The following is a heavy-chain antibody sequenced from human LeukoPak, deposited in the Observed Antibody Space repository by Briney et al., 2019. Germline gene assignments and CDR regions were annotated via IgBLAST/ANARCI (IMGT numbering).Heavy chain of an antibody. CDR2: IHYSRSP. D-gene: IGHD2-15*01. Sequence: PSETLSLTCIVSGDSIRSSSYYWGWIRQPPGRGLEWIGSIHYSRSPYYNSSLKSRVTISVETAENQFSLKLSSVTAADTAVYYCASEYCSGGSCYRMFDYWGQGTLVTVSS. J-gene: IGHJ4*02. CDR1: GDSIRSSSYY. V-gene: IGHV4-39*07. CDR3: ASEYCSGGSCYRMFDY.